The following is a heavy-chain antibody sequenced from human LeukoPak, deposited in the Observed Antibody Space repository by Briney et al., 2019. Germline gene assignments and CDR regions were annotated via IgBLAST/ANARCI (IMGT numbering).Heavy chain of an antibody. CDR3: ARAKRVIAHCTNGVCYTSAAFDI. CDR2: ISYDGSNK. D-gene: IGHD2-8*01. V-gene: IGHV3-30*04. J-gene: IGHJ3*02. Sequence: PGGSLRLSCAASGFTFSSYAMHWVRQAPGKGLEWVAVISYDGSNKNYADSVKGRFTISRDNSKNTLYLQMNSLRAEDTAVYYCARAKRVIAHCTNGVCYTSAAFDIWGQGTMVTVSS. CDR1: GFTFSSYA.